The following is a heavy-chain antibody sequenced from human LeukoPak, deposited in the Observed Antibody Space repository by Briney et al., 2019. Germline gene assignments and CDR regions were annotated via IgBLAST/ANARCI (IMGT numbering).Heavy chain of an antibody. Sequence: GGSLRLSCAASGFTFSNAWMTWVRQAPGKGLEWVGRIKSKTDGGTTDYAAPVKGRFTISRDDSKNMLYLQMNSLKTEDTAVYYCTTVVVVTAIQDYWGQGTLVTVSS. V-gene: IGHV3-15*01. CDR2: IKSKTDGGTT. CDR1: GFTFSNAW. D-gene: IGHD2-21*02. CDR3: TTVVVVTAIQDY. J-gene: IGHJ4*02.